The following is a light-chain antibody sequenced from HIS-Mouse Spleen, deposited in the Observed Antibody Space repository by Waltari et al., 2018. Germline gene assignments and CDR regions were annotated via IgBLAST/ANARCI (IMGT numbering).Light chain of an antibody. CDR2: DVS. V-gene: IGLV2-11*01. Sequence: QSALTQPRSVSGSPGQSVTISCTGTSSDVGGFNYVSWYQQHPGKAPKLMIYDVSKRPAGVTDRVSGSKSGNTASLSISGLQADDEADYYCCSYAGSYTGVFGTGTKVTVL. CDR1: SSDVGGFNY. CDR3: CSYAGSYTGV. J-gene: IGLJ1*01.